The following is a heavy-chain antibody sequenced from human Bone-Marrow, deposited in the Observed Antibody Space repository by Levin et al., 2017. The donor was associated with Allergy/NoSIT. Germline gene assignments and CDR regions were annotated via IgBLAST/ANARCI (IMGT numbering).Heavy chain of an antibody. CDR3: TTDPLYDYVWGSPTPIDY. J-gene: IGHJ4*02. CDR1: GFTFSNAW. Sequence: GESLKISCAASGFTFSNAWMSWVRQAPGKGLEWVGRIKSKTDGGTTDYAAPVKGRFTISRDDSKNTLYLQMNSLKTEDTAVYYCTTDPLYDYVWGSPTPIDYWGQGTLVTVSS. CDR2: IKSKTDGGTT. V-gene: IGHV3-15*01. D-gene: IGHD3-16*01.